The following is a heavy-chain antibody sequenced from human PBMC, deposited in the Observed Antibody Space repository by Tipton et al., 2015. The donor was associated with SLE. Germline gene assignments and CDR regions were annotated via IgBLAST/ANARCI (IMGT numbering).Heavy chain of an antibody. CDR2: IDQSGST. V-gene: IGHV4-34*01. D-gene: IGHD3-3*01. Sequence: LEWIGEIDQSGSTNYNPSLKGRVTISVDTSKNQFSLKLSSVTAADTAVYYCAKRNDFWSGYYGYYYGMDVWGQGTTVTVSS. J-gene: IGHJ6*02. CDR3: AKRNDFWSGYYGYYYGMDV.